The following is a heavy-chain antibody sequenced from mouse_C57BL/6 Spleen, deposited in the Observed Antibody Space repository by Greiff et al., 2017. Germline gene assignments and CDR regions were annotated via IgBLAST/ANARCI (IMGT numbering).Heavy chain of an antibody. J-gene: IGHJ3*01. Sequence: VQLQQSGPVLVKPGASVKMTCKASGYTFTDYYMNWVKQSHGKSLEWIGVINPYNGGNSYNQKFTGKATLTVDKSSSTAYMELNSLTSEYSAVYNCARQRRPAWFAYWGQGTLVTVSA. CDR1: GYTFTDYY. CDR2: INPYNGGN. V-gene: IGHV1-19*01. CDR3: ARQRRPAWFAY. D-gene: IGHD3-2*02.